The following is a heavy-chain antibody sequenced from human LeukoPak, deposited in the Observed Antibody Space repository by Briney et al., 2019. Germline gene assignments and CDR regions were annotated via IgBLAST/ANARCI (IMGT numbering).Heavy chain of an antibody. D-gene: IGHD3-10*01. CDR2: IIPILGIA. CDR3: AKFTMVRGIIILGDYFDS. V-gene: IGHV1-69*04. J-gene: IGHJ4*02. Sequence: ASVKVSCKASGGTFSSYAMNWVRQAPGQGLEWMGRIIPILGIANYAQKFQGRVTISADKSTSTAYMELSSLRAEDTALYYCAKFTMVRGIIILGDYFDSWGQGTLVTVSS. CDR1: GGTFSSYA.